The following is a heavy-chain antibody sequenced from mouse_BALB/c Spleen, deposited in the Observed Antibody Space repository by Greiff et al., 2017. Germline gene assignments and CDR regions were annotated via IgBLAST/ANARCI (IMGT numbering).Heavy chain of an antibody. CDR3: ARERYGGFAY. CDR1: GFTFSSFG. CDR2: ISSGSSTI. V-gene: IGHV5-17*02. Sequence: EVQLVESGGGLVQPGGSRKLSCAASGFTFSSFGMHWVRQAPEKGLEWVAYISSGSSTIYYADTVKGRFTISRDNPKNTLFLQMTSLRSEDTAMYYCARERYGGFAYWGQGTLVTVTA. J-gene: IGHJ3*01. D-gene: IGHD2-14*01.